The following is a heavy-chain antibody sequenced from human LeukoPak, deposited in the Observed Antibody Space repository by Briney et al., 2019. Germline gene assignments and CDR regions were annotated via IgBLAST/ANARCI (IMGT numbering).Heavy chain of an antibody. V-gene: IGHV3-66*01. CDR3: AKTSEDRHFDY. Sequence: GGSLRLSCAASGFTFSNAWMSWVRQAPGKGLEWVSVIYSGGTTYYADSVKARFTISRDNSRDTLYLQINSLRAEDTAVYYCAKTSEDRHFDYWGQGTLVTVSS. J-gene: IGHJ4*02. CDR2: IYSGGTT. CDR1: GFTFSNAW. D-gene: IGHD3-10*01.